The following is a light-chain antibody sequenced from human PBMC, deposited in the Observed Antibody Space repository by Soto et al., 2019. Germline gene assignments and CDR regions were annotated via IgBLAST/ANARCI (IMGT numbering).Light chain of an antibody. J-gene: IGLJ1*01. CDR3: SSYTSSNTRDV. Sequence: QSALTQPASVSGSPGQSITISCTGTSSDVGGYNYVSWYQQHPGKAPKLMIYDVSSRPSGVSYRFSCSKSGNTASLTISGLQAEDEADYYCSSYTSSNTRDVFGTGTKVTVL. CDR1: SSDVGGYNY. V-gene: IGLV2-14*03. CDR2: DVS.